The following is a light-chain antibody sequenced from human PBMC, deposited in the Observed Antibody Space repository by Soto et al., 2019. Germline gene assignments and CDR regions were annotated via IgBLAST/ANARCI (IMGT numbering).Light chain of an antibody. CDR3: QQYNRYS. Sequence: DIQMTQSPSTLPASVGERVTITCRASQSISNWLVWYQQKPGTAPKVLIYHASNLQSGVPSRFSGSGSGTEFTLTISSLQPDDFATYYCQQYNRYSFGQGTKVEIK. V-gene: IGKV1-5*01. CDR1: QSISNW. CDR2: HAS. J-gene: IGKJ1*01.